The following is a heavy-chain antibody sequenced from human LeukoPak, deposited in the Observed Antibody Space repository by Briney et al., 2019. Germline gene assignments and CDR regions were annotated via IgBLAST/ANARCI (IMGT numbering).Heavy chain of an antibody. J-gene: IGHJ4*02. V-gene: IGHV1-2*02. CDR3: ARGAPGYYYDSSGQGDY. D-gene: IGHD3-22*01. CDR2: INPNSGGT. Sequence: ASVKASCKASGYTFTGYYMHWVRQAPGQGLEWMGWINPNSGGTNYAQKFQGRVTMTRDTSISTAYMELSRLRSDDTAVYYCARGAPGYYYDSSGQGDYWGQGTLVTVSS. CDR1: GYTFTGYY.